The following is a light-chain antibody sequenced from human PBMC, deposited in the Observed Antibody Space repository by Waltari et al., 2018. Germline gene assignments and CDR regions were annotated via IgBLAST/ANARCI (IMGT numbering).Light chain of an antibody. CDR1: QSVLFSSNNKNY. Sequence: DIVMTQSPDSLAVSLGARATTNCKSSQSVLFSSNNKNYLAWYQQKPRQPPKLLIYWASTRESGVPDRFSGSGSGTDFTLTISSLQAEDVAVYYCQQYYSTPLTFGGGTKVEIK. V-gene: IGKV4-1*01. CDR3: QQYYSTPLT. J-gene: IGKJ4*01. CDR2: WAS.